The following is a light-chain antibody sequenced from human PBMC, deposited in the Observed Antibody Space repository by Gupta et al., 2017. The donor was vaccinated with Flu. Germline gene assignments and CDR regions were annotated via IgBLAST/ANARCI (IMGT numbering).Light chain of an antibody. CDR1: ESVRNN. Sequence: PATLSVSPGESATLSCRASESVRNNLAWYQQKPGQAPRLLIYGASTRSTKIPARFSGSESGTEFTLTINGLQSEDFGVYYCQQYDTLPRTFGQGTQVEIK. J-gene: IGKJ1*01. CDR2: GAS. CDR3: QQYDTLPRT. V-gene: IGKV3-15*01.